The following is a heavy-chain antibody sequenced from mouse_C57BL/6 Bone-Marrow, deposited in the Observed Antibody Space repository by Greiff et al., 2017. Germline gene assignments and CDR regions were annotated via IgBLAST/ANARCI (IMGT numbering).Heavy chain of an antibody. Sequence: EVKLMESGGGLVQPGASLKLSCESNEYEFPSYDMSWVRKTPEKRLELVAAINSDGGCTYYPDTMESRFIISRDNTKKTLYLQMSSLSSEYTALYYCARLFDYWGQGTTLTVSS. J-gene: IGHJ2*01. CDR1: EYEFPSYD. CDR2: INSDGGCT. V-gene: IGHV5-2*01. CDR3: ARLFDY.